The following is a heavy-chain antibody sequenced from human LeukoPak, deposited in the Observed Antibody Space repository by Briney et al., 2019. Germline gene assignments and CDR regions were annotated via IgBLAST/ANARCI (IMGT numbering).Heavy chain of an antibody. CDR2: IRYDGSDK. J-gene: IGHJ4*02. V-gene: IGHV3-30*02. D-gene: IGHD1-26*01. CDR1: GFTFSSYG. Sequence: GGSLRLSCAASGFTFSSYGMHWVRQAPGKGLDWVAFIRYDGSDKYYSDSVKGRFTISRDDSKNTLYLQMNSLRAEDTAVYYCAKAPSGSPPFDYWGQGTLVTVSS. CDR3: AKAPSGSPPFDY.